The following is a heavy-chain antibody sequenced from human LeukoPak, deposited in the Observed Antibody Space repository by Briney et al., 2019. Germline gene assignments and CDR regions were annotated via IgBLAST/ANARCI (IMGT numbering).Heavy chain of an antibody. Sequence: PGGSLRLSCAASGITFSSYGMSWVRQAPGKGLEWVSSISSTGGTTYYADSVKGRFTISRDNSKNPLYLQMNSLRAEDRAIYYCAKKGDRGAYCTGGTCYPYFYYYMDVWGKGTTVTI. V-gene: IGHV3-23*01. J-gene: IGHJ6*03. D-gene: IGHD2-15*01. CDR3: AKKGDRGAYCTGGTCYPYFYYYMDV. CDR1: GITFSSYG. CDR2: ISSTGGTT.